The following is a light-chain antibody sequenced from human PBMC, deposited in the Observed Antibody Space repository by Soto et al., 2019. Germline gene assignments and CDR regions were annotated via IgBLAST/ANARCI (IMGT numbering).Light chain of an antibody. V-gene: IGLV2-14*01. CDR2: EVS. Sequence: QSALTQPASVSGSPGQSITISCTGTSSDVGGYNYVSWYQQRPGKAPKLMIYEVSNRPSGVSFRFSASKSGNTASLTISGLQAEDEADYYCSSYTSSGTGVFGGGTKLTVL. CDR3: SSYTSSGTGV. CDR1: SSDVGGYNY. J-gene: IGLJ3*02.